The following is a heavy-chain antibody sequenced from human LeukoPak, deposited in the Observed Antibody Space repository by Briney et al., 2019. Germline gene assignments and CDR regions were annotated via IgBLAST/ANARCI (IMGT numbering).Heavy chain of an antibody. CDR2: IYYSGST. CDR3: ARALTVAGTQAIRFDP. CDR1: GGSISSYY. J-gene: IGHJ5*02. V-gene: IGHV4-59*01. D-gene: IGHD6-19*01. Sequence: SETLSLTCTVSGGSISSYYWSWIRQPPGKGLEWIGYIYYSGSTNYNPSLKSRVTISVDTSKNQFSLKLSSVTAAVTAVYYCARALTVAGTQAIRFDPWGQGTLVTVSS.